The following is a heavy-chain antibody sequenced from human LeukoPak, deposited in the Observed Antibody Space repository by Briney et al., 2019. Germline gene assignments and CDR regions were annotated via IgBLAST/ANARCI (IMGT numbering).Heavy chain of an antibody. Sequence: GGSLRLSCTTSGFTFGDYAMSWVRQAPGQGLEWVGFIRSKAYGGTTGYAASVKGRFTISRDDSKSIAYLQMNGLKTEDTAVYYCTRLSLGGWYPSYWGQGTLVTVSS. CDR1: GFTFGDYA. CDR2: IRSKAYGGTT. V-gene: IGHV3-49*04. CDR3: TRLSLGGWYPSY. D-gene: IGHD6-19*01. J-gene: IGHJ4*02.